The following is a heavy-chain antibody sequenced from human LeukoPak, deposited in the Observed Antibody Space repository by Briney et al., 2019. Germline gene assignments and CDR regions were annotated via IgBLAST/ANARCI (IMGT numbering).Heavy chain of an antibody. V-gene: IGHV1-69*05. CDR3: ARDVHGDYGSGWFDP. CDR2: TMPLFGTA. Sequence: ASVKVSCXTSGGTFNNSAISWVRQAPGQGLEWLGGTMPLFGTAGYAQKFQGRVTITKDESTRTVYLELTSLTSDDTAVYYCARDVHGDYGSGWFDPWGQGTLVSVSS. J-gene: IGHJ5*02. D-gene: IGHD4-17*01. CDR1: GGTFNNSA.